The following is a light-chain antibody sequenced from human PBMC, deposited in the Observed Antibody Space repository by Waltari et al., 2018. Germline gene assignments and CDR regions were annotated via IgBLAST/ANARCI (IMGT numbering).Light chain of an antibody. V-gene: IGLV3-1*01. Sequence: SYELTQPPSVSVSPGQTASITCSGDKLEKKYVCWYQQKPGQSPVVVIYQDTRRPSGILGRFSGTNSVPTATLTISGTQTTDEADYYCQAWDSSAGVFGTGTKVTVL. CDR2: QDT. CDR1: KLEKKY. J-gene: IGLJ1*01. CDR3: QAWDSSAGV.